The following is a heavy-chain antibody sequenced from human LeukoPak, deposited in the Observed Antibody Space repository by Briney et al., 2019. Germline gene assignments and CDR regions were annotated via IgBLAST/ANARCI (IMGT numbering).Heavy chain of an antibody. V-gene: IGHV3-20*04. CDR1: GFTFDDYG. J-gene: IGHJ1*01. CDR3: ARAYKDRSLAGKKEFFQH. Sequence: GGSLRLSCAASGFTFDDYGMTWVRQAPGKGLEWVSGINYNGGSRNYEDSVKGRFTISRDNAKNSLYLQMNSLRAEDTALYYCARAYKDRSLAGKKEFFQHWGQGTLVTVSS. D-gene: IGHD6-19*01. CDR2: INYNGGSR.